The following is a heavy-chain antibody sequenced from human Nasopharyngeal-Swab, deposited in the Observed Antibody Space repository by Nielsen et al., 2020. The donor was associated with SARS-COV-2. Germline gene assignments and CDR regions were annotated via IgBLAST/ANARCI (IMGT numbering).Heavy chain of an antibody. CDR1: GGSISSYY. CDR3: ARGRGYCSGGSCSYAFDI. D-gene: IGHD2-15*01. J-gene: IGHJ3*02. V-gene: IGHV4-59*08. Sequence: SETLSLTCTVSGGSISSYYWSWIRQPPGKGLEWIGYIYYSGSTNYNPSLKSRVTISVDTSKNQFSLKLSSVTAADTAVYYCARGRGYCSGGSCSYAFDIWGQGTMVTVSS. CDR2: IYYSGST.